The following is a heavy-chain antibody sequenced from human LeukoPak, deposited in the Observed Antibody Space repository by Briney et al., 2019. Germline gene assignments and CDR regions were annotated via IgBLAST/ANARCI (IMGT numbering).Heavy chain of an antibody. V-gene: IGHV4-34*01. Sequence: SETLSLTCAVYGGSFSGYYWSWIRQPPGKGLEWIGEINHSGSTNYNPSLKSRVTIPVTQPKNQFPLKLSSVTAADTAVYYCARAPLTSRFLEWLRRDYYYYGMDVWGQGTTVTVSS. CDR1: GGSFSGYY. CDR3: ARAPLTSRFLEWLRRDYYYYGMDV. J-gene: IGHJ6*02. CDR2: INHSGST. D-gene: IGHD3-3*01.